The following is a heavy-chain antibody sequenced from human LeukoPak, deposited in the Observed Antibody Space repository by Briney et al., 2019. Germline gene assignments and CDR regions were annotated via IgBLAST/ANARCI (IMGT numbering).Heavy chain of an antibody. Sequence: ASVKVSCKASGYTFTSYDINWVRQATGQGLEGMGWMNPNSGNTGYAQKFQGRVTMTRNTSISTAYMELSSLRSEDTAVYYCARVGGKVVPAATRTEICYFDYWGQGTLVTVSS. CDR3: ARVGGKVVPAATRTEICYFDY. CDR2: MNPNSGNT. V-gene: IGHV1-8*01. CDR1: GYTFTSYD. J-gene: IGHJ4*02. D-gene: IGHD2-2*01.